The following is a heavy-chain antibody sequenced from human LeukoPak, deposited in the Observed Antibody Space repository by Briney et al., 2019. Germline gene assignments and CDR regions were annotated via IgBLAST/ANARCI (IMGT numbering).Heavy chain of an antibody. Sequence: GGSLRLSCAASGFTFSSFAMHRVRQAPGKELEWVAVISYDGSNKYYADSVKGRFTISRDNSKNTLYLQMNSLRAEDTAVYYCAREGIAAAAAHFDYWGQGTLVTVSS. CDR3: AREGIAAAAAHFDY. D-gene: IGHD6-13*01. CDR1: GFTFSSFA. CDR2: ISYDGSNK. J-gene: IGHJ4*02. V-gene: IGHV3-30-3*01.